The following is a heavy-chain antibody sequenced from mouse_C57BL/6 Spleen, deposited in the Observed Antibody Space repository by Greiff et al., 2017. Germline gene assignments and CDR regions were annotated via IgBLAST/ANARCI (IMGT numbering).Heavy chain of an antibody. CDR1: GYAFRSYW. CDR3: ARGDDGYYVGYYAMDY. V-gene: IGHV1-80*01. CDR2: IYPGDGDT. Sequence: QVQLQQSGAELVKPGASVKISCKASGYAFRSYWMNWVKQRPGKGLEWIGQIYPGDGDTNYNGQFKGKATLTADKSSSTAYMQLSSLTSEDSAVXFCARGDDGYYVGYYAMDYWGQGTSVTVSS. D-gene: IGHD2-3*01. J-gene: IGHJ4*01.